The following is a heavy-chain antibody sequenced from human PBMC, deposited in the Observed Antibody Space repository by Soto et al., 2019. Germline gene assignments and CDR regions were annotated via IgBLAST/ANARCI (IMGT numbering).Heavy chain of an antibody. J-gene: IGHJ6*02. D-gene: IGHD2-21*02. CDR2: IIPIFGTA. V-gene: IGHV1-69*06. CDR1: GGTFSSYA. CDR3: ARDPYCSGDCVSDGMDV. Sequence: AASVKVSCKASGGTFSSYAISWVRQAPGQGLEWMGGIIPIFGTANYAQKFQGRVTITADKSTSTAYMELSSLRSEDTAVYYCARDPYCSGDCVSDGMDVWGQGTTVTVSS.